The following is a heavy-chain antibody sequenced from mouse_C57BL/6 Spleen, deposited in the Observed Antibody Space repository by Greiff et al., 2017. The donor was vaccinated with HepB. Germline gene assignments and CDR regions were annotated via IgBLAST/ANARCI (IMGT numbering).Heavy chain of an antibody. D-gene: IGHD1-1*02. Sequence: VQLQQPGAELVKPGASVKLSCKASGYTFTSYWMQWVKQRPGQGLEWIGEIDPSDSYTNYNQKFKGKATLTVDTSSSTAYMQLSSLTSEDSAVYYCARWEDYQNWGQGTLVTVSA. CDR3: ARWEDYQN. CDR2: IDPSDSYT. CDR1: GYTFTSYW. J-gene: IGHJ3*01. V-gene: IGHV1-50*01.